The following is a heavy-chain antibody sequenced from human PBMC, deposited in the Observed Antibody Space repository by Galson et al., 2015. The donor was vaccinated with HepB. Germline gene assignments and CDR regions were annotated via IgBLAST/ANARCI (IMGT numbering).Heavy chain of an antibody. D-gene: IGHD2-21*01. CDR2: IYPGDSDT. Sequence: QSGAEVTKPGESLKIPCEASGYSFTNYWLGWVRQMPGKGLECMGIIYPGDSDTRYGPSFQGQVTISVDKSINTAYLQWSSLKASDTAMYYCARDCTNRGCDFWGQGTLVTVSS. J-gene: IGHJ4*02. CDR3: ARDCTNRGCDF. CDR1: GYSFTNYW. V-gene: IGHV5-51*01.